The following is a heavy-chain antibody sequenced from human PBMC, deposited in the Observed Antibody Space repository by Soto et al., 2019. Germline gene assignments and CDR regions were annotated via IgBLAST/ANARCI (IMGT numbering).Heavy chain of an antibody. D-gene: IGHD4-17*01. CDR1: GGSFSGYY. CDR3: ARVGTTVTTEDAFDI. J-gene: IGHJ3*02. Sequence: QVQLQQWGAGLLKPSETLSLTCAVYGGSFSGYYWSWIRQPPGKGLEWIGEINHSGSTNYNPSLKSRVTISVDTSKNQFSLKLRSVTAADTAVYYCARVGTTVTTEDAFDIWGPGTMVTVSS. V-gene: IGHV4-34*01. CDR2: INHSGST.